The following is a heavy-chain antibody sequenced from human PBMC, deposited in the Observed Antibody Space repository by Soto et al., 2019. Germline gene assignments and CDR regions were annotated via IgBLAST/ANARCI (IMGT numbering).Heavy chain of an antibody. CDR1: GFTFDDYA. CDR2: ISWNSGSI. D-gene: IGHD3-10*01. CDR3: AKDRDYGSGSYPPWQAFDI. J-gene: IGHJ3*02. Sequence: GGSLRLSCAASGFTFDDYAMHWVRQAPGKGLEWVSGISWNSGSIGYADSVKGRFTISRDNAKNSLYLQMNSLRAEDTALYYCAKDRDYGSGSYPPWQAFDIWGQGTMVTVSS. V-gene: IGHV3-9*01.